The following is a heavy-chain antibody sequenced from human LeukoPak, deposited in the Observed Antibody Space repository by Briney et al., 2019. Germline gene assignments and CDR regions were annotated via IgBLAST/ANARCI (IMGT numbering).Heavy chain of an antibody. CDR2: IIPILGIA. V-gene: IGHV1-69*04. Sequence: SVKVSCKASGGTFSSYAISCVRQAPGQGLEWMGRIIPILGIANYAQKFQGRVTITADKSTSTAYMELSSLRSEDTAVYYCARDPWDPGHYYYYYGMDVWGQGTTVTVSS. CDR3: ARDPWDPGHYYYYYGMDV. CDR1: GGTFSSYA. J-gene: IGHJ6*02. D-gene: IGHD1-26*01.